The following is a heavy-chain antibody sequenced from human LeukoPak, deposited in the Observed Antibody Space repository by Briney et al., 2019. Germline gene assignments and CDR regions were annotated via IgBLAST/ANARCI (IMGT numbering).Heavy chain of an antibody. CDR2: IYYSGST. J-gene: IGHJ3*02. V-gene: IGHV4-59*01. CDR1: GGSISSYY. D-gene: IGHD5-24*01. CDR3: ARDRGDGYNYLAFDI. Sequence: SETLSLTCTVSGGSISSYYWSWIRQPPGKGLEWIGYIYYSGSTNYNPSLKSRVTISVDTSKNQFSLKLSSVTAADTAVYYCARDRGDGYNYLAFDIWGQGTMVTVSS.